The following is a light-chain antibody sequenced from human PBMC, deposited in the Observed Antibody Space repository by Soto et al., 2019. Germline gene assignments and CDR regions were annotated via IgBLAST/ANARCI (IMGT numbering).Light chain of an antibody. Sequence: EIVMTQSPSTLAVSTGERAALSRRASQSVSSNLAWHQQKPGQAPRILMYDASTRATGISARFSGSGSGTKFTLTISSLQSEDFAVYYCQQYHNWPITFGQGTRLEIK. V-gene: IGKV3-15*01. CDR2: DAS. J-gene: IGKJ5*01. CDR1: QSVSSN. CDR3: QQYHNWPIT.